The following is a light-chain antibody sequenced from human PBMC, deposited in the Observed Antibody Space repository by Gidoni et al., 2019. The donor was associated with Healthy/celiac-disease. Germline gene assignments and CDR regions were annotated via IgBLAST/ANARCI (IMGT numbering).Light chain of an antibody. CDR2: KDS. CDR3: QSADSSGTWV. CDR1: ALPKQY. V-gene: IGLV3-25*03. Sequence: YELTQPPSVSVSPGQTARITCSGDALPKQYAYWYQQKPGQAPVLVIYKDSERPSGLPERFSGSSSGTTVTLTISGVQAEDEADYYCQSADSSGTWVFGGGTKLTVL. J-gene: IGLJ3*02.